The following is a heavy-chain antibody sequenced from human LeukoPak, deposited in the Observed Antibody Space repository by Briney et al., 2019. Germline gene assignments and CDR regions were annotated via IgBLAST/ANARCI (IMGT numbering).Heavy chain of an antibody. J-gene: IGHJ4*02. CDR2: INPNSGGT. D-gene: IGHD1-26*01. CDR1: GYTFTAYY. CDR3: ARDATSEWELLY. Sequence: ASVKVSCKPSGYTFTAYYMHWVRQAPGQGLEWMGRINPNSGGTNYAQKFQGRVTMTRDTSISTAYMELSRLRSDDTAVYYCARDATSEWELLYWGQGTLVTVSS. V-gene: IGHV1-2*06.